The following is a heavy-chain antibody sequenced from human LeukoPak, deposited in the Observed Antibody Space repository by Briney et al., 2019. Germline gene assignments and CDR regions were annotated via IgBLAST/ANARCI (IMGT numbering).Heavy chain of an antibody. J-gene: IGHJ4*02. Sequence: SETLSLTCTVSGGSISIYYWSWIRQPPGKGLEWIGYISNTGDTNCNPSLKSRVAISLDTPKNQFSLQLSSVTAADTAVYFCARYSGGWPYYFDFWGPGALVTVSS. CDR1: GGSISIYY. V-gene: IGHV4-4*08. D-gene: IGHD6-19*01. CDR2: ISNTGDT. CDR3: ARYSGGWPYYFDF.